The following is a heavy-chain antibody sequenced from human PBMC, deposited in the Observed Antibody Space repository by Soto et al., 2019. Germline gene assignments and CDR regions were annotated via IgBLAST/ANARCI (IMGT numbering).Heavy chain of an antibody. CDR3: ARTPYYYDSSGYYSDY. V-gene: IGHV1-18*01. CDR2: ISAYNGNT. J-gene: IGHJ4*02. CDR1: GYTFTSYG. D-gene: IGHD3-22*01. Sequence: GASVKVSCKASGYTFTSYGISWVRQAPGQGLEWMGWISAYNGNTNYAQKLQGRVTMTTDTSTSTAYMELRSLRSDDTAVYYCARTPYYYDSSGYYSDYWGQGTLVTVSS.